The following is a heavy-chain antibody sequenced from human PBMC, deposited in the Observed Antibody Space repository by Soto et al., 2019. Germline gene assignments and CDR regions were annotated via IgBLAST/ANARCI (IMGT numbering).Heavy chain of an antibody. J-gene: IGHJ5*02. Sequence: QVQLVESGGRVVQAGTSLRVSCAASGFSFGSSSMHWGRQAPGGGPEWVASISSDGRKTYYSESAKGRFTISRDNCKNIFYLAMDRLRLADTAIYFCARSTGVDCWSGVFDPWGQGTVVTASS. CDR3: ARSTGVDCWSGVFDP. CDR1: GFSFGSSS. CDR2: ISSDGRKT. V-gene: IGHV3-30*04. D-gene: IGHD3-3*01.